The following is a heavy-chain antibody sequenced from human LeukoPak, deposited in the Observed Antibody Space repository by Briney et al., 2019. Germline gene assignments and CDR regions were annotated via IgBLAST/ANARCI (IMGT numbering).Heavy chain of an antibody. D-gene: IGHD2-2*01. CDR1: GYTFTSYG. J-gene: IGHJ5*02. CDR2: ISAYNGNT. CDR3: ARGSCSSTSCYLFDP. V-gene: IGHV1-18*01. Sequence: GASVKVSCKASGYTFTSYGISWVRQAPGQGLEWMGWISAYNGNTNYAQKLQGRVTTTTDTSTSTAYMELRSLRSDDTAVYYCARGSCSSTSCYLFDPWGQGTLVTVSS.